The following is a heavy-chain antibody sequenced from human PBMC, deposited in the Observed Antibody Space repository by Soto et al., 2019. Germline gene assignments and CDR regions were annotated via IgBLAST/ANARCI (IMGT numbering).Heavy chain of an antibody. J-gene: IGHJ3*02. CDR1: GFTFSSYA. Sequence: GGSLRLSCAASGFTFSSYAMSWVRQAPGKGLEWVLTISGSGSTTSYADSVKGRFTISRDNSKNTLYLQMNSLRAEDTAIYYCAKDPPTVTRGAFDIWGQGTMVTVSS. CDR3: AKDPPTVTRGAFDI. D-gene: IGHD4-17*01. V-gene: IGHV3-23*01. CDR2: ISGSGSTT.